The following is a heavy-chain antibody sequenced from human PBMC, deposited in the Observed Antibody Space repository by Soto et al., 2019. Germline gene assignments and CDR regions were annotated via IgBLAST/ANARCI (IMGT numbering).Heavy chain of an antibody. V-gene: IGHV3-7*01. CDR1: GFTFSSYW. CDR3: ARINTYYDFWSGYYTAGYYGMDV. D-gene: IGHD3-3*01. CDR2: IKQDGSEK. J-gene: IGHJ6*02. Sequence: PGGSLRLSCAASGFTFSSYWMSWVRQAPGKGLEWVANIKQDGSEKYYVDSVKGRFTISRDNAKNSLYLQMNSLRAEDTAVYYCARINTYYDFWSGYYTAGYYGMDVWGQGTTVTVSS.